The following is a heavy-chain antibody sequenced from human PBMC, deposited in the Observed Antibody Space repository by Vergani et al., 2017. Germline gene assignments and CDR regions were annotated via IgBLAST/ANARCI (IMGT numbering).Heavy chain of an antibody. CDR2: ISYDGSNK. D-gene: IGHD2-2*02. CDR3: ARCVGYCSSTSCYNSYYYYYYMDV. V-gene: IGHV3-30-3*01. CDR1: GFTFSSYA. Sequence: QVQLVESGGGVVQPGRSLRLSCAASGFTFSSYAMHWVRQAPGKGLEWVAVISYDGSNKYYADSVKGRFTISRDNSKNTLYLQMNCLRAEDTAVYYCARCVGYCSSTSCYNSYYYYYYMDVWGKGTTVTVSS. J-gene: IGHJ6*03.